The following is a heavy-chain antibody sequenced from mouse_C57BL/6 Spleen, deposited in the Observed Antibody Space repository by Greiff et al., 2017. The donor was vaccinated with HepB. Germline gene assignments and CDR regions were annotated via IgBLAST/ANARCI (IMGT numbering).Heavy chain of an antibody. CDR1: GYTFTSYW. Sequence: QVQLKESGAELVMPGASVKLSCKASGYTFTSYWMHWVKQRPGQGLEWIGEIDPSDSYTNYNQKFKGKSTLTVDKSSSTAYMQLSSLTSEDSAVYYCARRGGRGYYAMDYWGQGTSVTVSS. V-gene: IGHV1-69*01. J-gene: IGHJ4*01. CDR2: IDPSDSYT. CDR3: ARRGGRGYYAMDY.